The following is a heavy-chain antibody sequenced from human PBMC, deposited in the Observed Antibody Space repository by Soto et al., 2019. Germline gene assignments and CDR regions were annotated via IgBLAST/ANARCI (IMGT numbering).Heavy chain of an antibody. CDR3: TRDIVVVAAAGNSYYFDY. J-gene: IGHJ4*02. D-gene: IGHD2-15*01. CDR1: GFTFGDYA. Sequence: PGGSLRLSCTASGFTFGDYAMSWFRQAPGKGLEWVGFIRSKAYGGTTEYAASVKGRFTISRHDSKSIAYLQMNSLKTEDTAVYYCTRDIVVVAAAGNSYYFDYWGQGTLVTVS. CDR2: IRSKAYGGTT. V-gene: IGHV3-49*03.